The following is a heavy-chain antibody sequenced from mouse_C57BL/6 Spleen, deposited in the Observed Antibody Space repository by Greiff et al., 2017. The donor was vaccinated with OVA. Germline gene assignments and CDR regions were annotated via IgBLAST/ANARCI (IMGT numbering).Heavy chain of an antibody. CDR3: ARYDGSTWFAY. D-gene: IGHD1-1*01. V-gene: IGHV7-3*01. J-gene: IGHJ3*01. CDR2: IRNKANGYTT. Sequence: EVKVVESGGGLVQPGGSLSLSCAASGFTFTDYYMSLVRQPPGKALEWLGFIRNKANGYTTEYSASVKVRFTISRDNSQSFLYLQMNALRAEDSATYYCARYDGSTWFAYWGQVTLVTVSA. CDR1: GFTFTDYY.